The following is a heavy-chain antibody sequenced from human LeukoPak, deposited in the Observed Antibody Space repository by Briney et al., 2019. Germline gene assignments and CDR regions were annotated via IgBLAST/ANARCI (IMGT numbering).Heavy chain of an antibody. V-gene: IGHV1-2*02. D-gene: IGHD6-13*01. Sequence: ASVKVSCKASGYTFTGYYMHWVRQAPRQGLEWMGWISPNSGGTNYARKFQGRVTMTRDTSISTAYMELSRLTSDDTAMYYCARERATAGTPWFDPWGQGTLVTVSS. CDR1: GYTFTGYY. CDR2: ISPNSGGT. CDR3: ARERATAGTPWFDP. J-gene: IGHJ5*02.